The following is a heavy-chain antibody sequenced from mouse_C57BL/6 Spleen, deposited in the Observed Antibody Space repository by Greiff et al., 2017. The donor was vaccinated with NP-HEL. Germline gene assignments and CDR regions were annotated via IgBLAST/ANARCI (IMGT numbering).Heavy chain of an antibody. Sequence: EVMLVESGGGLVQPGGSLSLSCAASGFTFTDYYMSWVRQPPGKALEWLGFIRNKANGYTTEYSASVKGRFTISRDNSQSILYLQMNALRAKDSATYYCARYEGRWFAYWGQGTLVTVSA. CDR2: IRNKANGYTT. J-gene: IGHJ3*01. D-gene: IGHD3-3*01. CDR3: ARYEGRWFAY. V-gene: IGHV7-3*01. CDR1: GFTFTDYY.